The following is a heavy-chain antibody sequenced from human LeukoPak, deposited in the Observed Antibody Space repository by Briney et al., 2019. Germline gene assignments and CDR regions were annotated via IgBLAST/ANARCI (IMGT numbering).Heavy chain of an antibody. CDR3: ARIHGDYLFFDY. CDR1: GGSISSGGYY. Sequence: SETLSLTCTVSGGSISSGGYYWSWIRQHPGKGLEWIGYIYYSGSTYYNPSLKSRVTISVDTSKNQFSLKLSSVTAADTAVYYCARIHGDYLFFDYWGQGTLVTASS. V-gene: IGHV4-31*03. CDR2: IYYSGST. J-gene: IGHJ4*02. D-gene: IGHD4-17*01.